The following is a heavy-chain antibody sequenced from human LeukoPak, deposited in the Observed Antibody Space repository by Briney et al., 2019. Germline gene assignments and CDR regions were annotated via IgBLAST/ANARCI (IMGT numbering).Heavy chain of an antibody. CDR3: ARGEGLTTGTTGYYYGMDV. D-gene: IGHD1-1*01. CDR1: GYTFTSYD. V-gene: IGHV1-8*01. Sequence: ASVKVSCKASGYTFTSYDINWVRRATGQGLEWMGWMNPNSGNTGYAQKFQDRVTMTRNTSISTAYMELSSLTSEDTAVYYCARGEGLTTGTTGYYYGMDVWGQGTTVTVSS. J-gene: IGHJ6*02. CDR2: MNPNSGNT.